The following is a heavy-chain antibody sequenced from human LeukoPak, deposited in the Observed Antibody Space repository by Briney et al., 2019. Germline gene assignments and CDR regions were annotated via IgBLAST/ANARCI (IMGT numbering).Heavy chain of an antibody. CDR2: VYYTGTT. CDR1: GGSISSSSYY. CDR3: ARGGEHVDPLDHYYYMDV. D-gene: IGHD3-16*01. V-gene: IGHV4-39*01. Sequence: SETLSLTCTVSGGSISSSSYYWGWIRQPPGKGLEWIGGVYYTGTTYSNPSLKSRVTISVDTSKNQFSLRLSSVTAADTAVYYCARGGEHVDPLDHYYYMDVWGKGTTVTISS. J-gene: IGHJ6*03.